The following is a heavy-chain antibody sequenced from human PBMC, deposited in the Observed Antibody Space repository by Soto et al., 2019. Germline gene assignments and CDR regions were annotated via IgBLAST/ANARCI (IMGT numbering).Heavy chain of an antibody. CDR3: ARVVYSGYAIHQQAPRYYFDY. D-gene: IGHD5-12*01. CDR2: IYYSWST. CDR1: GGSISSGGYY. J-gene: IGHJ4*02. V-gene: IGHV4-31*03. Sequence: TLSLTCTVSGGSISSGGYYGSWIRQHPGKGLEWIGYIYYSWSTYYNPSLKSRVTISVDTSKNQFSLKLSSVTAADTAVYYCARVVYSGYAIHQQAPRYYFDYWGQGTPVTVSS.